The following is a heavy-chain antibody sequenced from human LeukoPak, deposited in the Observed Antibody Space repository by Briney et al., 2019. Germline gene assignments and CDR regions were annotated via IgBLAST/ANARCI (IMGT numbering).Heavy chain of an antibody. CDR2: ISGSGGST. CDR1: GFTFSSYA. J-gene: IGHJ4*02. V-gene: IGHV3-23*01. Sequence: GGSLRLSCAASGFTFSSYAMSWVRQAPGKGLEWVSAISGSGGSTYYADSVKGRLTISRDNSKNTLYLQMNSLRAEDTAVYYCAKEPDIVVVVAATGAKSGYWGQGTLVTVSS. D-gene: IGHD2-15*01. CDR3: AKEPDIVVVVAATGAKSGY.